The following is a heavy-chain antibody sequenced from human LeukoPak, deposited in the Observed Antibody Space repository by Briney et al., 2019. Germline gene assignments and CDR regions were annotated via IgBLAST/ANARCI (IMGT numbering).Heavy chain of an antibody. V-gene: IGHV3-74*01. CDR2: TSKDGSDT. CDR3: ARGGYSSSYYRFS. J-gene: IGHJ4*02. Sequence: GGSLRLSCAVSGFTFSDSRMHWVRQAPGKGPEWLSRTSKDGSDTVYADSAKGRLTASRDNAKNTVYLELTNLRPDDTALYYCARGGYSSSYYRFSWGRGTLVTVAS. CDR1: GFTFSDSR. D-gene: IGHD6-13*01.